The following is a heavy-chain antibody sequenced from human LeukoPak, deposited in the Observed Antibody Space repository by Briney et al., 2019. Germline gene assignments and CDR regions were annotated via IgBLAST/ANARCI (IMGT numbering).Heavy chain of an antibody. CDR3: ARDSGPYYDFWSGYFNNYYYGMDV. J-gene: IGHJ6*02. CDR2: IKQDGSEK. V-gene: IGHV3-7*01. D-gene: IGHD3-3*01. Sequence: GGSLRLSCAASGFTFSSYAMSWVRQAPGKGLEWVANIKQDGSEKYYVDSVKGRFTISRDNAKNSLYLQMNSLRAEDTAVYYCARDSGPYYDFWSGYFNNYYYGMDVWGQGTTVTVSS. CDR1: GFTFSSYA.